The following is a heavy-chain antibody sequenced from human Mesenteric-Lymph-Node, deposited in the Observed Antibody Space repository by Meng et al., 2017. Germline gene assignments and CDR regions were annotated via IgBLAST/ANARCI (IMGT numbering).Heavy chain of an antibody. CDR2: IDPKRGGT. CDR1: GYTFTDHY. V-gene: IGHV1-2*06. CDR3: ARDVLNNWFDP. D-gene: IGHD3-16*01. J-gene: IGHJ5*02. Sequence: QVQLVQSGAEVKNPGASVKVSCKASGYTFTDHYLHWVRKAPGQGLEWMGRIDPKRGGTKYAQKFQGRVTMTRDTSISTAYMELSRLRSDDTAVYYCARDVLNNWFDPWGQGTLVTVSS.